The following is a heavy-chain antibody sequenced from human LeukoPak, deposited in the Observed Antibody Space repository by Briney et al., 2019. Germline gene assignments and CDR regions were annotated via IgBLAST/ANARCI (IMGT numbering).Heavy chain of an antibody. CDR2: INHSGST. CDR3: ARAPQPPQGDIVVVPAAIVLRTNWFDP. D-gene: IGHD2-2*02. Sequence: SETLSLTCAVYGGSFSGYYWSWIRQPPGKGLEWIGEINHSGSTNYNPSLKSRVTISVDTSKNQFSLKLSSVTAADTAVYYCARAPQPPQGDIVVVPAAIVLRTNWFDPWGQGTLVTVSS. J-gene: IGHJ5*02. CDR1: GGSFSGYY. V-gene: IGHV4-34*01.